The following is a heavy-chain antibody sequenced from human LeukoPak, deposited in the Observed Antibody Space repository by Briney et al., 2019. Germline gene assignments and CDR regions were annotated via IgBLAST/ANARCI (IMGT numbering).Heavy chain of an antibody. D-gene: IGHD5-18*01. V-gene: IGHV1-3*01. CDR3: AREKWGVRYSYADY. CDR1: GYTFTSYA. J-gene: IGHJ4*02. Sequence: GASVKVSCKASGYTFTSYAMHWVRQAPGQRLEWMGWINAGNGNTKYSQKFQGRVTITRDTSASTAYMELSSLRSEDTAVYYCAREKWGVRYSYADYWGQGTLVTVSS. CDR2: INAGNGNT.